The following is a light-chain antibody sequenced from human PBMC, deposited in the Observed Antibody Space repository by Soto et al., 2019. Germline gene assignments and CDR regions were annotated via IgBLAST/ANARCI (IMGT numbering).Light chain of an antibody. CDR3: QQSYSTPWT. Sequence: DIQMTQSPSSLSASVGDRVTITCRASQSISTFLNWYQLKPGKAPKLLIYAASTLQGGVPSGFSGSGSGTDFTLTISNLQPEDFATYYCQQSYSTPWTFGKGTQVESK. J-gene: IGKJ1*01. CDR2: AAS. CDR1: QSISTF. V-gene: IGKV1-39*01.